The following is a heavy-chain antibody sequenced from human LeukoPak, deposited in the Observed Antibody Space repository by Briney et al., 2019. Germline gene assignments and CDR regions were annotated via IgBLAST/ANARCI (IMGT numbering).Heavy chain of an antibody. CDR2: IYYSGST. V-gene: IGHV4-31*03. Sequence: TLSLTCTVSGGSISSGGYYWSWIRQHPGKGLEWIGYIYYSGSTYYNPSLKSRVTISVDTSKNQFSLKLSSVTAADTAVYYCARAGLYYDSSGYLPYFDYWGQGTLVTVSS. CDR3: ARAGLYYDSSGYLPYFDY. J-gene: IGHJ4*02. CDR1: GGSISSGGYY. D-gene: IGHD3-22*01.